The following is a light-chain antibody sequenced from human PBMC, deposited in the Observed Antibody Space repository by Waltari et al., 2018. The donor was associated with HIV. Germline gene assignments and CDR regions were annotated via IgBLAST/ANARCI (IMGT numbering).Light chain of an antibody. CDR3: QQYKTYSGT. V-gene: IGKV1-5*03. CDR1: QSVGTW. CDR2: KGS. Sequence: DIQMTQSPSTLSASVGDRVTVTCRASQSVGTWLAWYRQKPGEAPKLLIYKGSSLQSGVPSRFSGSASGTEEFTLTITSLQPEDFATYYCQQYKTYSGTFGQGTKVEIK. J-gene: IGKJ1*01.